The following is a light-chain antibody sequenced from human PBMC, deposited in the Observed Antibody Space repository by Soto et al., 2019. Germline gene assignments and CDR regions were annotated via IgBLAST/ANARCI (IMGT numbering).Light chain of an antibody. CDR1: QSIARY. Sequence: DIQMTQSPSSLSASVGDRITITCRASQSIARYLNWYQQKPGKAPKRLIYAASTLQSGVPSRFSGSGSGTDLTLTISSLQAEDFETYSCPKSYSSLDNFGPVTKVDIK. CDR3: PKSYSSLDN. J-gene: IGKJ3*01. CDR2: AAS. V-gene: IGKV1-39*01.